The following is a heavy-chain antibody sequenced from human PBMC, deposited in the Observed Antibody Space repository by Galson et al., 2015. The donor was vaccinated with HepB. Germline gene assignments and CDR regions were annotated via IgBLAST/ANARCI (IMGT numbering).Heavy chain of an antibody. CDR2: TYYRSKWSS. Sequence: CAISGDSVSSNRAAWNRIRQSPSRGLEWLGRTYYRSKWSSDYAASVKSRITINADTSKNQFSLQLNSVTPGDTAVYYCARGHYYDSTGAYYFDYWGQGTLVTVSS. J-gene: IGHJ4*02. CDR1: GDSVSSNRAA. CDR3: ARGHYYDSTGAYYFDY. V-gene: IGHV6-1*01. D-gene: IGHD3-22*01.